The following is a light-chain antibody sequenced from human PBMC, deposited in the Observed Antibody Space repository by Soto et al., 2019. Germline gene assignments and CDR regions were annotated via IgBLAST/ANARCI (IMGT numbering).Light chain of an antibody. Sequence: DIQMTQSPNTLSASVGDRVTITCRASQSISSWLAWYQQKPGKAPKLLIYKAYRLESGAASRFSGSGSVAKFNLSISILENYEFQPYLFPQYNSYPGTFGQRTKVEIK. J-gene: IGKJ1*01. CDR1: QSISSW. CDR2: KAY. V-gene: IGKV1-5*03. CDR3: PQYNSYPGT.